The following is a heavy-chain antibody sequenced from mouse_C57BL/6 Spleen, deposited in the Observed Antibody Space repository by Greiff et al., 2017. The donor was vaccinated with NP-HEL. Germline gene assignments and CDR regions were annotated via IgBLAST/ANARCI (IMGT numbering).Heavy chain of an antibody. CDR1: GYAFSSSW. CDR3: ARSIYYYGSSLDY. V-gene: IGHV1-82*01. D-gene: IGHD1-1*01. Sequence: QVQLQQSGPELVKPGASVKISCKASGYAFSSSWMNWVKQRPGKGLEWIGRIYPGDGDTNYNGKFKGKATLTADKSSSTAYMQLSSLTSEDSAVYFCARSIYYYGSSLDYWGQGTTLTVSS. J-gene: IGHJ2*01. CDR2: IYPGDGDT.